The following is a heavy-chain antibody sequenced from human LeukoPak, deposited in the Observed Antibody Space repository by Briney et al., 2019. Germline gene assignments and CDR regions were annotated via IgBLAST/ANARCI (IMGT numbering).Heavy chain of an antibody. D-gene: IGHD3-10*01. Sequence: SETLSLTCAVYGGSFSGYYWSWIRQPPGKGLEWIGYIYYSGSTNYNPSLKSRVTISVDTSKNQFSLKLSSVTAADTAVYYCARVRLMGLFDYWGQGTLVTVSS. J-gene: IGHJ4*02. CDR3: ARVRLMGLFDY. CDR1: GGSFSGYY. CDR2: IYYSGST. V-gene: IGHV4-59*01.